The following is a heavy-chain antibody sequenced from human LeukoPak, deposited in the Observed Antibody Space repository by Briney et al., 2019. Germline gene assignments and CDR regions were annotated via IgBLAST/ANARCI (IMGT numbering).Heavy chain of an antibody. CDR1: GFTFSNYA. V-gene: IGHV3-7*01. CDR2: IKQDGSEK. CDR3: ARFSYLYCSGGSCYRSFDY. D-gene: IGHD2-15*01. Sequence: PGGSLRLSCAGSGFTFSNYAMGWVRQAPGKGLEWVANIKQDGSEKYYEDSVKGRFTISRDNAKNSLYLQMNSLRAEDTAVYYCARFSYLYCSGGSCYRSFDYWGQGTLVTVSS. J-gene: IGHJ4*02.